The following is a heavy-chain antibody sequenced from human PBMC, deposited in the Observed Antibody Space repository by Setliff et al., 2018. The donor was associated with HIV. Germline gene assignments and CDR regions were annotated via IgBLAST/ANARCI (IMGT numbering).Heavy chain of an antibody. CDR3: TRPRVFDSFDV. J-gene: IGHJ3*01. Sequence: SVKVSCKGLGYIVTGNYMNWVRQAPGQGLEWMGRINPNNGGTNYAQKFQGRVTMTLDTSTSTAYLELKGLTSDDTAVYYCTRPRVFDSFDVWGPGTMVTVSS. CDR2: INPNNGGT. CDR1: GYIVTGNY. V-gene: IGHV1-2*06.